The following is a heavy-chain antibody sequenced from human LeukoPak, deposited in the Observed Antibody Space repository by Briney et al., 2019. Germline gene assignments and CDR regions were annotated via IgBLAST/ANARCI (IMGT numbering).Heavy chain of an antibody. J-gene: IGHJ4*02. CDR1: GYTFTGYY. CDR2: INPNSGGT. D-gene: IGHD2/OR15-2a*01. Sequence: GASVKVSCKASGYTFTGYYMHWVRQAPGQGLEWMGWINPNSGGTNYAQKFQGRVTTTRDTSISTAYMELSRLRSDDTAVYYCARGAFPTLLYFDYWGQGTLVTVSS. V-gene: IGHV1-2*02. CDR3: ARGAFPTLLYFDY.